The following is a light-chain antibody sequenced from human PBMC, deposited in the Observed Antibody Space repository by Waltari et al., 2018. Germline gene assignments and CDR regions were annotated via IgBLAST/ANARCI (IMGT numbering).Light chain of an antibody. Sequence: EIVLTQSPATLSLSPGERATLSCRASQSVSSYLAWYQQKPGQAPRLLIYESSNRATGIPARFSGSGSGTDFTLTISGLEPEDFAVYYCQQRSNWPSGTFGPGTKVDIK. CDR2: ESS. V-gene: IGKV3-11*01. CDR3: QQRSNWPSGT. CDR1: QSVSSY. J-gene: IGKJ3*01.